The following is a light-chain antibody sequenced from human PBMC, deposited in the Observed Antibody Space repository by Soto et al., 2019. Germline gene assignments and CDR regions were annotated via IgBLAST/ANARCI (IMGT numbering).Light chain of an antibody. CDR2: DAS. V-gene: IGKV3-11*01. CDR3: QQRSNWPPLT. J-gene: IGKJ4*01. Sequence: EIVLTQSPATLSLSPGERAILSCRASQSVSSYLAWYQQKPGQAPRLLIYDASNRATVIPARFSGSGSGTDFTLTISSLEPEDFAVYYCQQRSNWPPLTFGGGTKVEIK. CDR1: QSVSSY.